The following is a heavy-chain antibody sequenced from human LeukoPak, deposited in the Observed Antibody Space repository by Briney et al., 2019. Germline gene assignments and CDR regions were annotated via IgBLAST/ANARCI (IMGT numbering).Heavy chain of an antibody. D-gene: IGHD4-17*01. CDR1: GFTFSSYG. Sequence: PGGSLRLSCAASGFTFSSYGMHWVRQAPGKGLEWVAVIWYDGSNKYYADSVKGRFTISRDNSKNTLYLQMNSLRAEDTAVYYCATRTTVTTVVDYWGQGTLVTVSS. CDR2: IWYDGSNK. J-gene: IGHJ4*02. CDR3: ATRTTVTTVVDY. V-gene: IGHV3-33*01.